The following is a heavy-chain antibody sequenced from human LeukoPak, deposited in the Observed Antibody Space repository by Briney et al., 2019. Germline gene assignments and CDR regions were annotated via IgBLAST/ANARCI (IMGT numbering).Heavy chain of an antibody. Sequence: SETLSLTCTVSGGSISRGNYYWSWIRQPAGMGLEWIGRIYISGGTEYNPSLKSRVTISIDTSKNQFYLRLSSVTAADTAVSYCARARGNSSNKYFDPWGQGTRVTVSS. CDR2: IYISGGT. CDR1: GGSISRGNYY. D-gene: IGHD2/OR15-2a*01. J-gene: IGHJ5*02. CDR3: ARARGNSSNKYFDP. V-gene: IGHV4-61*02.